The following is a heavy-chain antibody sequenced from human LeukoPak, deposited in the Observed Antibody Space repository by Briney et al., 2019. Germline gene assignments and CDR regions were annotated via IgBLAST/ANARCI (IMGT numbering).Heavy chain of an antibody. V-gene: IGHV4-34*01. CDR3: ARTLARYYDFWSGYYPY. CDR1: GGSISSYY. CDR2: INHSGST. J-gene: IGHJ4*02. D-gene: IGHD3-3*01. Sequence: SSETLSLTCTVSGGSISSYYWSWIRQPPGKGLEWIGEINHSGSTNYNPSLKSRVTISVDTSKNQFSLKLSSVTAADTAVYYCARTLARYYDFWSGYYPYWGQGTLVTVSS.